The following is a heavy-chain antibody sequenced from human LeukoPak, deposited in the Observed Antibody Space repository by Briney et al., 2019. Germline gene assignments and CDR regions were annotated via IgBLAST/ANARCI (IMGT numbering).Heavy chain of an antibody. J-gene: IGHJ3*02. V-gene: IGHV3-33*06. D-gene: IGHD3-16*02. CDR2: IWYDGSNK. CDR1: GFTFSSYG. CDR3: AKGLRVWGSYRPDAFDT. Sequence: GRSLGLSCAASGFTFSSYGMHWVRQAPGKGLEWVAVIWYDGSNKYYADSVKGRFTISRDNSKNTLYLQMNSLRAEDTAVYYCAKGLRVWGSYRPDAFDTWGQGTMVTVSS.